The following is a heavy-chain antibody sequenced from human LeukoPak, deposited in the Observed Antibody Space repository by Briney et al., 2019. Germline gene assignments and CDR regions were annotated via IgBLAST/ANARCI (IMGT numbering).Heavy chain of an antibody. J-gene: IGHJ4*02. V-gene: IGHV3-23*01. CDR1: GGTFSSYA. Sequence: ASVKVSCKASGGTFSSYAMSWVRQAPGKGLEWVSAISGSGGSTYYADSVKGRFTISRDNSKNTLYLQMNSLRAEDTAVYYCASDSSGWYSGYWGQGTLVTVSS. CDR3: ASDSSGWYSGY. CDR2: ISGSGGST. D-gene: IGHD6-19*01.